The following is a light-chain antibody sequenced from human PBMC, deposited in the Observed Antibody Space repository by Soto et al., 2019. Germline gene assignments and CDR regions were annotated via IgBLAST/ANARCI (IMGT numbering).Light chain of an antibody. CDR2: DVS. CDR3: CSYAGRDTLYV. J-gene: IGLJ1*01. V-gene: IGLV2-11*01. CDR1: STDFGGYNY. Sequence: SVLTQPRPVCGSPGQSVTISCTGTSTDFGGYNYVSWYQQHPGKVPKLMLYDVSKRPSGVPDRFSGSKSGNTASLTISGLQAEDEADYYCCSYAGRDTLYVFGSGTKVTVL.